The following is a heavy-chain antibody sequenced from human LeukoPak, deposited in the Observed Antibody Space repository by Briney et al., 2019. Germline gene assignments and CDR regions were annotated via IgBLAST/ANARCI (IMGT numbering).Heavy chain of an antibody. V-gene: IGHV4-59*01. Sequence: PSETLSLTCTVSGGSISSYYWSWIRQPPGKGLEWIGYIYYSGSTNYNPSLKSRVTISVDTSKNQFSLKLSSVTAADTAVYYCARVGQLLWFGELSHYYYYYMDVWGKGTTVTISS. J-gene: IGHJ6*03. D-gene: IGHD3-10*01. CDR2: IYYSGST. CDR1: GGSISSYY. CDR3: ARVGQLLWFGELSHYYYYYMDV.